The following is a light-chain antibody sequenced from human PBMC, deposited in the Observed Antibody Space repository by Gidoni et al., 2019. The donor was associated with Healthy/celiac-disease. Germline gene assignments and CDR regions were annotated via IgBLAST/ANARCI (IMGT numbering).Light chain of an antibody. CDR3: QQDYSTLLT. V-gene: IGKV4-1*01. J-gene: IGKJ4*01. CDR2: WAS. Sequence: DIVMTQSPDSLAVSLGERATINCKSSQSVLYSSNNKNYLAWYQQKPGQPPKLLIYWASTRESGVPDRFSGSGSGTDFTLTISSLQAEDVAVYYWQQDYSTLLTFXGXTKVXIK. CDR1: QSVLYSSNNKNY.